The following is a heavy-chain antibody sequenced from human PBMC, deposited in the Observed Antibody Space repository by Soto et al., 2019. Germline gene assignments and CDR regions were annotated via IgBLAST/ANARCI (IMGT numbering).Heavy chain of an antibody. V-gene: IGHV4-34*01. D-gene: IGHD3-10*01. CDR1: GGSFSGYY. CDR2: INHSGST. J-gene: IGHJ4*02. Sequence: QVQLQQWGAGLLKPSETLSLTCAVYGGSFSGYYWSWIRQPPGKGLEWIGEINHSGSTNYNPSLKSRVTISVDTSKNQFSLKLSSVTAADTAVYYCARWSMAHFDYWGQGTLVTVSS. CDR3: ARWSMAHFDY.